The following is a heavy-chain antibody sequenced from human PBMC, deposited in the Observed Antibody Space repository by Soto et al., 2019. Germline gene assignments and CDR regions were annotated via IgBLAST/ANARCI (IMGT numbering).Heavy chain of an antibody. J-gene: IGHJ6*02. Sequence: EVQLVESGGGLVQPGGSLRLSCAASGFTFSSYDMHWVRQATGKGLEWVSAIGTAGDTYYPGSVKGRFTISRENAKNSLYLQMNSLRAEDTAVYYCARGGGVFNYYYGMDVWGQGTTVTVSS. CDR2: IGTAGDT. D-gene: IGHD3-16*01. CDR3: ARGGGVFNYYYGMDV. CDR1: GFTFSSYD. V-gene: IGHV3-13*01.